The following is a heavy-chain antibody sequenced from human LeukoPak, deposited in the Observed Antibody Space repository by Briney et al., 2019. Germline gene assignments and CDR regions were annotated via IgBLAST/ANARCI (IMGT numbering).Heavy chain of an antibody. D-gene: IGHD5-12*01. Sequence: PSETLSLTCTVSGYSISSGYYWGWIRQPPGKGLEWIGSIYHSGSTYYNPSLKSRVTISVDTSKNQFSLKLSSVTAADTAVYYCARVEYSGYLAEVNWFDPWGQGTLVTVSS. CDR2: IYHSGST. J-gene: IGHJ5*02. CDR3: ARVEYSGYLAEVNWFDP. V-gene: IGHV4-38-2*02. CDR1: GYSISSGYY.